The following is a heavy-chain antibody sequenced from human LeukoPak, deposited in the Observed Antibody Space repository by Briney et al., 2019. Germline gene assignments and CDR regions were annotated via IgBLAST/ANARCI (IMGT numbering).Heavy chain of an antibody. Sequence: SQTLSLTCAISGDSVSSNSAAWNWIRQSPSRGLEWLGRTYYRSKWYHGYAVSMKGRLTINPDTSKNQFSLQLTSVTPDDTAIYYCARDLRTYMGMNWFDPWGQGTLVTVSS. V-gene: IGHV6-1*01. D-gene: IGHD4-17*01. J-gene: IGHJ5*02. CDR3: ARDLRTYMGMNWFDP. CDR1: GDSVSSNSAA. CDR2: TYYRSKWYH.